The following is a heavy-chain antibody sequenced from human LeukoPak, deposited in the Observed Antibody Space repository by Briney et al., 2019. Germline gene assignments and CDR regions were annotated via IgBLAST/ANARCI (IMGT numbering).Heavy chain of an antibody. CDR2: IKSKVDGATA. CDR3: TTDHRY. J-gene: IGHJ4*02. Sequence: GESLKISCKGSGYSFTSYWIGWVRQAPGKGLEWVGRIKSKVDGATADYGAPVKGRFIISRDDSRNTLTLQMNSLKTEDTAVYYCTTDHRYWGQGTLVTVSS. V-gene: IGHV3-15*01. CDR1: GYSFTSYW.